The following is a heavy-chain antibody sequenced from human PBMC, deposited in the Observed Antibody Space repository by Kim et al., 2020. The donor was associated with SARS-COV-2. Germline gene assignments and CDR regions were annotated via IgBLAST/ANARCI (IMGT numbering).Heavy chain of an antibody. CDR3: VGYEGSGIYPKGPDP. V-gene: IGHV4-39*06. J-gene: IGHJ5*02. CDR1: GGSISTSDYY. CDR2: AYHDGNG. Sequence: SETLSLTCAVSGGSISTSDYYWGWTRRPPGKGWEGIGNAYHDGNGNSNPSFKSQVPIHPDTSGNRFPLSLRPVPAAAPAGFYGVGYEGSGIYPKGPDPWG. D-gene: IGHD3-10*01.